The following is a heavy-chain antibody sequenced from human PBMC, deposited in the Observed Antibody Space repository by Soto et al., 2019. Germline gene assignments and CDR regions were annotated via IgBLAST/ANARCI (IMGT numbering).Heavy chain of an antibody. J-gene: IGHJ4*02. CDR1: GFTFSFYA. CDR2: ISYNGRNK. CDR3: ARQAKIGDRSQFYFDS. D-gene: IGHD3-16*01. V-gene: IGHV3-30*04. Sequence: QVQLVKSGGDVVQPGRSLRLSCAASGFTFSFYAMHWVRQAPGKGLEWVAVISYNGRNKHYVDSVKGRFTISRDNSQDTLYLQMDSLRPDDTAVYYCARQAKIGDRSQFYFDSWGQGILVTVSS.